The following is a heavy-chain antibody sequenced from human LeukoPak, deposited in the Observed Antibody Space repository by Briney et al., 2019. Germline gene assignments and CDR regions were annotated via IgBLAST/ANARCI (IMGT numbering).Heavy chain of an antibody. CDR2: IIPIFGTA. CDR3: AREWRHYYDSSGYGSEAFDI. D-gene: IGHD3-22*01. V-gene: IGHV1-69*01. CDR1: GGXFSSYA. J-gene: IGHJ3*02. Sequence: SVKVSCKASGGXFSSYAISWVRQAPGQGLEWMGGIIPIFGTANYAQKFQGRVTITADESTSTAYMELSSLRSEDTAVYYCAREWRHYYDSSGYGSEAFDIWGQGTMVTVSS.